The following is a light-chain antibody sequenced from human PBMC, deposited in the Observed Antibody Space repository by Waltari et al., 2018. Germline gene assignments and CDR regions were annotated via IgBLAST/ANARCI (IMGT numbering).Light chain of an antibody. J-gene: IGKJ1*01. CDR2: CVS. CDR3: QQYTHKPRT. Sequence: DVVITPSPLSLLATLGKPASICSTSRKSLLNCNEKTYLTWYQQRPGQPPKRLICCVSTRDSGVPDRVTGSGSGTDFTLNISSLQTEDVAIYYCQQYTHKPRTFGHGTKVEIK. V-gene: IGKV2-30*01. CDR1: KSLLNCNEKTY.